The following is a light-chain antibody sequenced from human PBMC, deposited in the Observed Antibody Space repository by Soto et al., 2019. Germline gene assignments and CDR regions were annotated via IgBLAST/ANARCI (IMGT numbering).Light chain of an antibody. CDR2: DAS. CDR1: QSVDIF. CDR3: QQRSQWYT. J-gene: IGKJ2*01. V-gene: IGKV3-11*01. Sequence: IVLTQSPATLSLSPGERATLSCRASQSVDIFLAWYQHKPGQAPRLLIYDASNRAAGIPARFSGSGSGAYFTLTISGLEREDFALYYCQQRSQWYTFGQGTRLEIK.